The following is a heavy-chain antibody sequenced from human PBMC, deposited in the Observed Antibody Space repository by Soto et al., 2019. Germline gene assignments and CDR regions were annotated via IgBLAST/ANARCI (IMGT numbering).Heavy chain of an antibody. V-gene: IGHV1-3*01. CDR3: ARDQNYYGSGSYYQNWFDP. J-gene: IGHJ5*02. Sequence: ASVTVSCKASGCTFTSYAMHWVRQAPGQRLEWMGWINAGNGNTKYSQKFQGRVTITRDTSASTAYMELSSLRSEDTAVYYCARDQNYYGSGSYYQNWFDPWGQGTLVTVSS. CDR2: INAGNGNT. D-gene: IGHD3-10*01. CDR1: GCTFTSYA.